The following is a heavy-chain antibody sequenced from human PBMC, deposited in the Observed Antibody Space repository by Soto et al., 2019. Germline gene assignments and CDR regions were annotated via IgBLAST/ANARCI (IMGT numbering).Heavy chain of an antibody. J-gene: IGHJ4*02. CDR3: ARDIDTVMVSDHYSDH. CDR1: GFTLSSHG. V-gene: IGHV3-30*03. CDR2: ISYDGSKK. D-gene: IGHD5-18*01. Sequence: QVQLVESGGGVVQPGKSLRLSCAASGFTLSSHGMHWVRQAPGKGLEWVAVISYDGSKKRYADSVKGRFTVTRDNSQNTVYLQMSSLRGDDTAVYFCARDIDTVMVSDHYSDHWGRGTLVIVSS.